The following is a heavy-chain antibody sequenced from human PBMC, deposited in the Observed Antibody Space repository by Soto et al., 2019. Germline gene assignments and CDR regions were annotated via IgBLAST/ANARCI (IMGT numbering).Heavy chain of an antibody. D-gene: IGHD4-17*01. J-gene: IGHJ6*02. CDR1: GFTFSSYS. V-gene: IGHV3-48*02. CDR2: ISSSSSTI. CDR3: ARDLGDMTTVVTPGGDYYYGMDV. Sequence: GGSLRLSCAASGFTFSSYSMNWVRQAPGKGLEWVSYISSSSSTIYYADSVKGRFTISRDNAKNSLYLQMNSLRDEDTAVYYCARDLGDMTTVVTPGGDYYYGMDVWGQGTTVTV.